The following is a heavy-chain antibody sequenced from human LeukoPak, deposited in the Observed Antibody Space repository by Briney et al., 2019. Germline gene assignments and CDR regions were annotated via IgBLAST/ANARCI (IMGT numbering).Heavy chain of an antibody. V-gene: IGHV1-2*02. CDR1: GYTFTSYH. Sequence: ASVKVSCKASGYTFTSYHLHWVRQAPGQGLEWMGIINPSGGSPNYAQKFQGRVTMTRDTSISTAYMELSRLRSDDTAVYYCARSGDDVLLWFGELYYFDYWGQGTLVTVSS. CDR2: INPSGGSP. J-gene: IGHJ4*02. CDR3: ARSGDDVLLWFGELYYFDY. D-gene: IGHD3-10*01.